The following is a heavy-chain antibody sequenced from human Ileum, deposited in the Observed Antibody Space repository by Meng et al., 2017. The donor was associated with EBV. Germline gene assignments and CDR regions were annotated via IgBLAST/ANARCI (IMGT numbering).Heavy chain of an antibody. CDR3: VRANLGSADY. CDR1: GYTFINYA. CDR2: ITPSSGGT. V-gene: IGHV1-2*06. Sequence: QVQLVQSGSELKKPGXSVKVSCKASGYTFINYAINWVRQAPGQGLEWMGRITPSSGGTTYAQKFQGRVTMTRDTSISTAYMELSSLRSDDAAIYYCVRANLGSADYWGQGTLVTVAS. J-gene: IGHJ4*02. D-gene: IGHD7-27*01.